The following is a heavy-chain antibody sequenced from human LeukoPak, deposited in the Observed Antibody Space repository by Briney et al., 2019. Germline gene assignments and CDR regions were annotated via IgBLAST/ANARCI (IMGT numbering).Heavy chain of an antibody. J-gene: IGHJ6*03. CDR1: GGTFSSYA. CDR3: ARDSGLNSSSSRYYYYMDV. V-gene: IGHV1-69*05. CDR2: IIPIFGTA. Sequence: ASVKVSCKASGGTFSSYAISWVRQAPGQGLEWMGGIIPIFGTANYAQKFQGRVTITTDESTSTAYMELSSLRSEDTAVHYCARDSGLNSSSSRYYYYMDVWGKGTTVTVSS. D-gene: IGHD6-6*01.